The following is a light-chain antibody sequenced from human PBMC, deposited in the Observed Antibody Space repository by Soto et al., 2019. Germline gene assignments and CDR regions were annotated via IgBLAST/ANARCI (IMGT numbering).Light chain of an antibody. Sequence: QTVVTQEPSFSVAPGGTVTLTCGLSSGSVSTTNYPSWYQQTPGQAPRTLIYSTNIRFSGVPDRFSGSILGNKAALTITGAQADDESDYYCVLYMPSGISVFGGGTKLTVL. J-gene: IGLJ2*01. CDR2: STN. CDR3: VLYMPSGISV. CDR1: SGSVSTTNY. V-gene: IGLV8-61*01.